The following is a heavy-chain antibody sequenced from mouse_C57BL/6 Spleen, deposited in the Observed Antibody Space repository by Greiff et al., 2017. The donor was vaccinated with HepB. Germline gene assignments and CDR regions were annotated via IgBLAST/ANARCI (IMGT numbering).Heavy chain of an antibody. D-gene: IGHD2-3*01. CDR3: ARYPYDGYYTPWFAY. CDR1: GYAFSSYW. V-gene: IGHV1-80*01. CDR2: IYPGDGDT. J-gene: IGHJ3*01. Sequence: QVQLQQSGAELVKPGASVKISCKASGYAFSSYWMNWVKQRPGKGLEWIGQIYPGDGDTNYNGKFKGKATLTADKSSSTAYMQLSSLTSEDAAVYFCARYPYDGYYTPWFAYWGQGTLVTVSA.